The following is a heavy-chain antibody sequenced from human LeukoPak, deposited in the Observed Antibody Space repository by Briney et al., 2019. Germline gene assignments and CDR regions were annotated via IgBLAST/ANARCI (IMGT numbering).Heavy chain of an antibody. V-gene: IGHV3-64*01. CDR3: ARAIEYQLLPDY. CDR1: GFTFSSYA. D-gene: IGHD2-2*01. J-gene: IGHJ4*02. Sequence: GGSLILSCAASGFTFSSYAMHWVRQAPGKGLEYVSAISSNGGSTYYANPVKGRFTISRDNSKNTLYLQMGSLRAEDMAVYYCARAIEYQLLPDYWGQGTLVTVSS. CDR2: ISSNGGST.